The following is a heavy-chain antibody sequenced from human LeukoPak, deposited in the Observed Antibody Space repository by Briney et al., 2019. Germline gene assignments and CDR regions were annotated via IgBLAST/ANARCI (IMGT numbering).Heavy chain of an antibody. D-gene: IGHD3-16*01. CDR3: ARHEGGGLGMDV. V-gene: IGHV4-34*01. CDR1: GGSFSGYY. Sequence: SETLSLTCAVYGGSFSGYYWSWIRQPPGKGLEWIGEINHSGSTNYNPSLKSRVTISVDTSKNQFSLKLSSVTAADTAVYYCARHEGGGLGMDVRGQGTTVTVSS. J-gene: IGHJ6*02. CDR2: INHSGST.